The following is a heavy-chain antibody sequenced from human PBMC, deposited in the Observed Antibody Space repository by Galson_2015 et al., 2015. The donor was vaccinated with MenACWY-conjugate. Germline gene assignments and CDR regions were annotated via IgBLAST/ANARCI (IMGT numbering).Heavy chain of an antibody. CDR2: ISGSGTSS. CDR1: EFTFSSYT. V-gene: IGHV3-23*01. CDR3: AKAKYTSSWYYFDY. J-gene: IGHJ4*02. Sequence: SLRLSCAASEFTFSSYTMSWVRQAPGKGLEWVSAISGSGTSSYYGDSVKGRFTISRDNSKNTLFLQMNSLRAEDTAVYLCAKAKYTSSWYYFDYWGQGTLVTVSS. D-gene: IGHD6-13*01.